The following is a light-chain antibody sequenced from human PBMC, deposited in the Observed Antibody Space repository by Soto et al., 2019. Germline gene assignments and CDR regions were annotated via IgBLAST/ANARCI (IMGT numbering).Light chain of an antibody. CDR1: SSDVGGYHY. J-gene: IGLJ1*01. Sequence: QSALTQPRSVSGSPGQSVTISCTGTSSDVGGYHYVSWYQQHPGKAPKLKIYDVSKRPSGVPDRFSGSKSGNTASLTISGLQAEDEADYYCCSYAGSYVFGTGTKVTVL. V-gene: IGLV2-11*01. CDR3: CSYAGSYV. CDR2: DVS.